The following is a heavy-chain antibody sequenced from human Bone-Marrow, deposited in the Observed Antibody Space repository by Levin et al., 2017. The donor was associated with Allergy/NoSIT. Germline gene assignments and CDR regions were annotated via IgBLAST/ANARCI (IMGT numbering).Heavy chain of an antibody. Sequence: ASVKVSCKASGYTFTGYYMHWVRQAPGQGLEWMGWINPNSGGTNYAQKFQGRVTMTRDTSISTAYMELSRLRSDDTAVYYCARWDSVNYYDSSGYYDYYYGMDVWGQGTTVTVSS. CDR2: INPNSGGT. CDR1: GYTFTGYY. J-gene: IGHJ6*02. V-gene: IGHV1-2*02. CDR3: ARWDSVNYYDSSGYYDYYYGMDV. D-gene: IGHD3-22*01.